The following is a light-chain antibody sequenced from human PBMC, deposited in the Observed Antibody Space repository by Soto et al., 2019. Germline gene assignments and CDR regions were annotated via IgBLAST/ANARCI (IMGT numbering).Light chain of an antibody. CDR3: SSYTTVPSPQWV. Sequence: QSALTQPASVSGSPGQSITIPCSGRSSDLGGLNYVSWYQQHPGKVPKLIIYKVDNRPSGISDRFSASKSGITASLTISGLQAEDEAHYYCSSYTTVPSPQWVFAGGTQLTVL. J-gene: IGLJ3*02. CDR1: SSDLGGLNY. V-gene: IGLV2-14*01. CDR2: KVD.